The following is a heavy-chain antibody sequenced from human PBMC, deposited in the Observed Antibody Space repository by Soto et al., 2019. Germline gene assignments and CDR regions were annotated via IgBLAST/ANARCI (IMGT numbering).Heavy chain of an antibody. Sequence: QVQLVESGGGVVQPGRSLRLSCAASGFTFSSYGMHWVRQAPGKGLEWVAVIWYDGSNKYYADSVKGRFTISRDNSKNTLYLQMNSLRAEDTAVYYCARDDRYRYGYYYNYYGMDVWGQGTTVTVSS. J-gene: IGHJ6*02. V-gene: IGHV3-33*01. CDR3: ARDDRYRYGYYYNYYGMDV. D-gene: IGHD5-18*01. CDR1: GFTFSSYG. CDR2: IWYDGSNK.